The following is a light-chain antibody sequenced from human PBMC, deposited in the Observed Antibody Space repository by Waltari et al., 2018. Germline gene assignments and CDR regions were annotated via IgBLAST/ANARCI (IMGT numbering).Light chain of an antibody. CDR2: DKN. V-gene: IGLV3-19*01. J-gene: IGLJ2*01. CDR1: SLRSYY. Sequence: SSELTQDPAVSVALGQTVRLTCQGASLRSYYASGYQQSPGQAPILVMYDKNNRPSGVPDRFSGSTSDNTASLTITGAQAEDEASYYCHSRDASGVGGSFGGGTKLTVL. CDR3: HSRDASGVGGS.